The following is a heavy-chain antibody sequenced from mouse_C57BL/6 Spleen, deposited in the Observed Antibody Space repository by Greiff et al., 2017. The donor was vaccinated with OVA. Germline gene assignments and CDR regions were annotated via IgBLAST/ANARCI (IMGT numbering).Heavy chain of an antibody. Sequence: VQLQQSGPELVKPGASVKISCKASGYSFTGYYMNWVKQSPEKSLEWIGEINPSTGGTTYNQKFKAKATLTVDKSSSTAYMQLKSLTSEDSAVYYCARGDYYGSSFHAMDYWGQGTSVTVSS. CDR3: ARGDYYGSSFHAMDY. V-gene: IGHV1-42*01. CDR1: GYSFTGYY. CDR2: INPSTGGT. D-gene: IGHD1-1*01. J-gene: IGHJ4*01.